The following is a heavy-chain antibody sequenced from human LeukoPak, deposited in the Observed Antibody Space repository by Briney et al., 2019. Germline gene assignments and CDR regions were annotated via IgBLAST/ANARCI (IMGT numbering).Heavy chain of an antibody. Sequence: PSETLSLTCAVYGGSFSGYYWSWIRQPPGKGLEWIGEINHSGSTNYNPSLKSRVTISVDTSKNQFSLKLSSVTAADTAVYYCARGPIVGAYDAFDIWGQGTMVTVSS. D-gene: IGHD1-26*01. CDR1: GGSFSGYY. CDR2: INHSGST. J-gene: IGHJ3*02. CDR3: ARGPIVGAYDAFDI. V-gene: IGHV4-34*01.